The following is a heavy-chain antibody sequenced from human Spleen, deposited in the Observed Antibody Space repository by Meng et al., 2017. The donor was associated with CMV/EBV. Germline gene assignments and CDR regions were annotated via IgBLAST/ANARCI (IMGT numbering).Heavy chain of an antibody. CDR1: GGSISSGSYY. Sequence: QGELQGPGPGLVKPSQTLSPTCPASGGSISSGSYYWSWIRQPAGKGLEWIGRIYTSGSTNYNPSLKSRVTISVDTSKNQFSLKLSSVTAADTAVYYCASGSTYYYDSSGYPFDYWGQGTLVTVSS. CDR2: IYTSGST. D-gene: IGHD3-22*01. CDR3: ASGSTYYYDSSGYPFDY. J-gene: IGHJ4*02. V-gene: IGHV4-61*02.